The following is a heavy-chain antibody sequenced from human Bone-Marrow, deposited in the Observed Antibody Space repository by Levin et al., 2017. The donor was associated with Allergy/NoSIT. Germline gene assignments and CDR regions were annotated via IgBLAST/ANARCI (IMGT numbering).Heavy chain of an antibody. V-gene: IGHV4-39*01. D-gene: IGHD7-27*01. J-gene: IGHJ4*02. Sequence: RSQTLSLTCTVSGSSISSRNSYWSWVRQPPGEGLQWIANIYYSGNSYYSPSLKSRITVSVDTSRNEFHLRLNSVTATDTAVYYCARLLLTGPFGGFDSWGQGILVSVSS. CDR2: IYYSGNS. CDR3: ARLLLTGPFGGFDS. CDR1: GSSISSRNSY.